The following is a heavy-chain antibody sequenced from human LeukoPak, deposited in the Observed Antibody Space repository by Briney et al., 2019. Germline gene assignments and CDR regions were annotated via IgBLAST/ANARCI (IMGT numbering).Heavy chain of an antibody. D-gene: IGHD3-10*01. CDR3: ARVDASGSYYSLIDY. Sequence: PGGSLRLSCAASGFTFSSYEMNWVRQAPGKGLEWVSYISSTSSTIYYADSVKGRFTISRDNAENSLYLQMNSLRAEDTAVYYCARVDASGSYYSLIDYWGQGTLVTVSS. V-gene: IGHV3-48*03. J-gene: IGHJ4*02. CDR2: ISSTSSTI. CDR1: GFTFSSYE.